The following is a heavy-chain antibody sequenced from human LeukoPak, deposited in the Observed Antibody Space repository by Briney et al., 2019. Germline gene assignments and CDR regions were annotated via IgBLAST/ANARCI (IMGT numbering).Heavy chain of an antibody. Sequence: PGGSLRLSCAASGFTFSGYGMHWVRQAPGKGLEWVTFIQYDGSHEYYADSVKGRFTFSRDNSKNTLYLQMNSLRTEDTAVYYCANGSGWYFDYWGQGTLVTVSS. CDR2: IQYDGSHE. V-gene: IGHV3-30*02. D-gene: IGHD6-19*01. CDR3: ANGSGWYFDY. J-gene: IGHJ4*02. CDR1: GFTFSGYG.